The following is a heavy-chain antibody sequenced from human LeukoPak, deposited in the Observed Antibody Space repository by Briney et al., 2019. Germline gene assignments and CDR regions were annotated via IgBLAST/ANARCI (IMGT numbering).Heavy chain of an antibody. CDR1: EFGISNYW. CDR3: ARGWGGGIAAAGTRIEGNY. D-gene: IGHD6-13*01. J-gene: IGHJ4*02. CDR2: IKQDGSEQ. Sequence: GGSLRLSCAVSEFGISNYWMSWVRQAPGKGLEWVANIKQDGSEQNYVDSVKGRFTISRDNAKNSVYLQMNSLLVEDTAVYYCARGWGGGIAAAGTRIEGNYWGQGTLVIVSS. V-gene: IGHV3-7*01.